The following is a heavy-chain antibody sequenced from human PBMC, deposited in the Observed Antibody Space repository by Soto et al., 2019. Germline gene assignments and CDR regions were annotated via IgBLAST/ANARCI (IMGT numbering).Heavy chain of an antibody. D-gene: IGHD4-17*01. CDR1: GGSTSSGDW. Sequence: QVQLQELGPGLVKPSGTLSLTCAVSGGSTSSGDWWSWVRQPPGKGLEWIGEIYHSGSTNLNPSLESRVTMSVDKSKNEFSLKLTSVTAADTAVYYCARMGSPVTTARLDYWGQGTLVTVSS. CDR2: IYHSGST. J-gene: IGHJ4*02. CDR3: ARMGSPVTTARLDY. V-gene: IGHV4-4*02.